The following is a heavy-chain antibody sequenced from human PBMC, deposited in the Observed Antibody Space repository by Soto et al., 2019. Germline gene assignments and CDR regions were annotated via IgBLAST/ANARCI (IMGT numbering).Heavy chain of an antibody. CDR2: IYYSGST. D-gene: IGHD6-19*01. Sequence: SATLSLTCSVSGGSINSSSYFWGWVRQPPGKGLEWIGSIYYSGSTYYNPSLRSRVTISVDTSKNQFSLKLSSVTAADTAVFYCARHYSSGSCNLFDCWGQGSLVTV. J-gene: IGHJ5*01. V-gene: IGHV4-39*01. CDR3: ARHYSSGSCNLFDC. CDR1: GGSINSSSYF.